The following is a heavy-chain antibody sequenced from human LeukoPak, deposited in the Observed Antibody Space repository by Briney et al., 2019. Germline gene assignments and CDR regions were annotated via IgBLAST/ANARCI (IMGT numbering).Heavy chain of an antibody. CDR1: GFTFRNFV. V-gene: IGHV3-30*18. Sequence: GRSLRLSCAASGFTFRNFVMHWVRQAPGKGLEWVAGILNDGSDKSYPDSVKGRFTISRDNSKNTLYLQMNSLRAEDTAVYYCAKWGLVVPAAKGPLNYYYMDVWGKGTTVTVSS. CDR2: ILNDGSDK. CDR3: AKWGLVVPAAKGPLNYYYMDV. D-gene: IGHD2-2*01. J-gene: IGHJ6*03.